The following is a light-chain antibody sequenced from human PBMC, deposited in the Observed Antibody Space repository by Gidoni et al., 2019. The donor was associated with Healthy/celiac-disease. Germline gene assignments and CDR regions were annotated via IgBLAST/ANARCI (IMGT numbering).Light chain of an antibody. CDR2: KAS. Sequence: DIQMTQSPSTLSASVGDRVTITCRASQSISSWLAWYQQKPGKAPKLLIYKASSLESDVPSRFSGSGSWTEFTLTISSLQSDDFATYYCQQYNSYPLTFGQGTKVEIK. CDR3: QQYNSYPLT. J-gene: IGKJ1*01. CDR1: QSISSW. V-gene: IGKV1-5*03.